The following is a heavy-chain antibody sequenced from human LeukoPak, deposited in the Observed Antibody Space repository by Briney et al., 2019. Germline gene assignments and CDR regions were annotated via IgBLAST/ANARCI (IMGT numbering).Heavy chain of an antibody. D-gene: IGHD3-9*01. J-gene: IGHJ3*02. CDR1: GGSISSGGYY. Sequence: SSETLSLTCTVSGGSISSGGYYWSWIRQPPGKGLEWIGYISYSGSTNYNPSLKSRVTISIDTSKNQFSLKLRSVTAADTAIYYCARQGYDILTGYIDAFDIWGQGTMVTVSS. CDR2: ISYSGST. CDR3: ARQGYDILTGYIDAFDI. V-gene: IGHV4-61*08.